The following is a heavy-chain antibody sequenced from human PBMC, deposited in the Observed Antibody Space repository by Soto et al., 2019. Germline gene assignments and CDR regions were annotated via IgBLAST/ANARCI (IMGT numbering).Heavy chain of an antibody. Sequence: GGSLRLSCVASGFTFSNARMSWARLTPGKGLEWVGRIKRKSDGGTTDHAAPVKGRFTISRDDSKNTLYLQMNSLKIEDTAVYYCTREGPYHYGSGSNSPFDNWGLGTLVTVSS. J-gene: IGHJ4*02. CDR2: IKRKSDGGTT. D-gene: IGHD3-10*01. CDR1: GFTFSNAR. CDR3: TREGPYHYGSGSNSPFDN. V-gene: IGHV3-15*01.